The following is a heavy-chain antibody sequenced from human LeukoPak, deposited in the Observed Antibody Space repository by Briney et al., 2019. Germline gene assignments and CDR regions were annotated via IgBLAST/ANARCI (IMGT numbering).Heavy chain of an antibody. V-gene: IGHV1-24*01. Sequence: ASVKVSCKVSGYTLTELSMHWVRQAPGKGLEWMGGFDPEDGETIYAQKFQGRVTMTEDTSTDTAYMELSSLRSEDTAVYYCALLGAAGILKYFQHWGQGTLVTVSS. D-gene: IGHD6-13*01. CDR1: GYTLTELS. J-gene: IGHJ1*01. CDR2: FDPEDGET. CDR3: ALLGAAGILKYFQH.